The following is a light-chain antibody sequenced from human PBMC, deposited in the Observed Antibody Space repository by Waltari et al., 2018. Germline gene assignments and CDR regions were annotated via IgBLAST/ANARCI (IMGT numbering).Light chain of an antibody. J-gene: IGKJ2*01. Sequence: EIAMTQSPATLSVSPGERATLSCRASQSVSSNLAWYQQKPGQAPRPLIYGASTRATGIPARFSGSGSGTEFTLTISSLQSEDFAVYCCQQYNNWPPTYTFGQGTKLVIK. CDR1: QSVSSN. CDR2: GAS. V-gene: IGKV3-15*01. CDR3: QQYNNWPPTYT.